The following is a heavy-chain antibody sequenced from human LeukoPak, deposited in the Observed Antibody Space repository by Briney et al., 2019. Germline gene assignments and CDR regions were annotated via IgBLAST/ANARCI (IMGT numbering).Heavy chain of an antibody. D-gene: IGHD2-2*01. Sequence: PSETLSLTCTVSGGSISSYYWSWIRQPPGKGLEWIGYIYYSGSTYYNPSLKSRVTISVDTSKNQFSLKLSSVTAADTAVYYCARDTVVPAENAFDIWGQGTMVTVSS. J-gene: IGHJ3*02. CDR3: ARDTVVPAENAFDI. CDR1: GGSISSYY. V-gene: IGHV4-59*12. CDR2: IYYSGST.